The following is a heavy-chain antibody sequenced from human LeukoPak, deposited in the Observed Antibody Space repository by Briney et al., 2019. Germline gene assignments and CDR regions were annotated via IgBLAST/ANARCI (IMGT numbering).Heavy chain of an antibody. CDR3: ARFPASAEYRHYYYMDV. V-gene: IGHV4-59*01. J-gene: IGHJ6*03. D-gene: IGHD6-25*01. Sequence: SETLSLTCTVSGGSIRNYFWSWIRQPPGKGLEYIAYFYYSDSTNYNPSLKSRVTVSVDTSKNQFSLKLSSVTAADTALYYCARFPASAEYRHYYYMDVWGKGTTVTVSS. CDR1: GGSIRNYF. CDR2: FYYSDST.